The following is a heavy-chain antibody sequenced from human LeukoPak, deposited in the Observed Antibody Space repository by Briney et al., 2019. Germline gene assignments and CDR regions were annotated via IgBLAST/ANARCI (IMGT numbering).Heavy chain of an antibody. V-gene: IGHV4-39*01. D-gene: IGHD6-13*01. CDR3: ARHTEQQLPYFDY. CDR2: IYYSGST. CDR1: GGSISSSSYY. J-gene: IGHJ4*02. Sequence: SETLSLTCTVSGGSISSSSYYWGWIRQPPGKGLEWIGSIYYSGSTYYNPSLKSRVTISVDTSKNQFSLKLSSVTAADTAVYYCARHTEQQLPYFDYWGQGTLVTVSS.